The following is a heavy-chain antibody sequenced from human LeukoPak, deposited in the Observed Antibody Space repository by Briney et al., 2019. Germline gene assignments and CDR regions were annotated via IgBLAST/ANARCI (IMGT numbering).Heavy chain of an antibody. CDR2: ISAYNGNT. J-gene: IGHJ4*02. Sequence: GASVTVSCKASGYTLTSYGISWVRQAPGQGLEWMGWISAYNGNTNYAQKLQGRVTMTTDTSTSTAYMELRSLRSDDTAVYYCARDLSTIFGVVIYFDYWGQGTLVTVSS. CDR3: ARDLSTIFGVVIYFDY. CDR1: GYTLTSYG. D-gene: IGHD3-3*01. V-gene: IGHV1-18*01.